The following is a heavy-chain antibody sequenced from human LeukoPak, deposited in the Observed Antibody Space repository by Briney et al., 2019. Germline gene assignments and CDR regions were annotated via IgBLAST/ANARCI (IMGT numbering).Heavy chain of an antibody. Sequence: SETLSLTCTVSGGSINSYYWSWIRQSAGKGLEWIGSIYYSGSTYYNPSLKSRVTISVDTSKNQFSLKLSSVTAADTAVYYCARDQTYSGSGIYTYFDYWGQGILVTVSS. V-gene: IGHV4-4*07. CDR2: IYYSGST. J-gene: IGHJ4*02. CDR3: ARDQTYSGSGIYTYFDY. CDR1: GGSINSYY. D-gene: IGHD3-10*01.